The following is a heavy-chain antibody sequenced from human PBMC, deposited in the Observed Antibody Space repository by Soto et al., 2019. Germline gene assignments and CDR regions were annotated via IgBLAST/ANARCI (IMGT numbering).Heavy chain of an antibody. CDR3: EKDPIYSNYFQSFGY. V-gene: IGHV3-30*18. CDR2: ISYDGSNK. J-gene: IGHJ4*02. D-gene: IGHD4-4*01. Sequence: GGSLRLSCAASGFTFSSYGMHWVRQAPGKGLEWVAVISYDGSNKYYADSVKGRFTISRDNSKNTLYLQMNSLRAEDTAVYYCEKDPIYSNYFQSFGYWGQGTLVTVYS. CDR1: GFTFSSYG.